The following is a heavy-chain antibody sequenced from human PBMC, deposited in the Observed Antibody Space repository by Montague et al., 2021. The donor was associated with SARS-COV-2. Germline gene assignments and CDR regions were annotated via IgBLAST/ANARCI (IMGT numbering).Heavy chain of an antibody. CDR3: VRGGTMTVAVFDY. CDR2: IFRSGDS. Sequence: SETLSLTCTVSGDSISNSNWWSWFRQSPGRRLVWIGEIFRSGDSTYNPPPQSRVTMSADMSRNQYSLRLSNVTAAATAIYYCVRGGTMTVAVFDYWGQGTLVTVSS. D-gene: IGHD3-22*01. CDR1: GDSISNSNW. J-gene: IGHJ4*02. V-gene: IGHV4-4*02.